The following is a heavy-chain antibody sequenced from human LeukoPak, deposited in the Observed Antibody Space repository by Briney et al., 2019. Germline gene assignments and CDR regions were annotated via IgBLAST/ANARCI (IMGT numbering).Heavy chain of an antibody. D-gene: IGHD6-19*01. Sequence: SETLFLTCTVSGVSISSYSRSWIRQPPGKGLEWIGYIYYSGSTNYNPSLKSRVIISVDTSKNQFSLKLSSVTAADTAVYYCARHQQWVADACEIWGQGTMVTVSS. CDR1: GVSISSYS. V-gene: IGHV4-59*08. CDR3: ARHQQWVADACEI. CDR2: IYYSGST. J-gene: IGHJ3*02.